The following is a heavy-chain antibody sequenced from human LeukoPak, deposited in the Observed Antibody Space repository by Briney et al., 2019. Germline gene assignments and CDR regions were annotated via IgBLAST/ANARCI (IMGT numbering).Heavy chain of an antibody. CDR3: ARVRRYYGSGSLVY. CDR1: GYTFTGYY. V-gene: IGHV1-2*02. Sequence: VASVKVSCKASGYTFTGYYMHWVRQAPGQGLEWMGWINPNSGGTNYAQKFQGRVTMTRDTSISTAYMELRSLRSDDTAVYYCARVRRYYGSGSLVYWGQGTLVTVSS. J-gene: IGHJ4*02. CDR2: INPNSGGT. D-gene: IGHD3-10*01.